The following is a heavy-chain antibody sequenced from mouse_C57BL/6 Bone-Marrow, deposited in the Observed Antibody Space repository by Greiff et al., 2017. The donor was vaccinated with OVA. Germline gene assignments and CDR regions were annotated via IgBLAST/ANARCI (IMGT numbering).Heavy chain of an antibody. D-gene: IGHD6-2*01. CDR2: ISYDGSN. CDR3: ARDHERAMDY. J-gene: IGHJ4*01. Sequence: VQLQQSGPGLVKPSQSLSLTCSVTGYSITSGYYWNWIRQFPGNKLEWMGYISYDGSNNYNPSLKNRISITRDTTKNQFFLKLNSVTTEDTATNYSARDHERAMDYWGQGTSVTVSS. V-gene: IGHV3-6*01. CDR1: GYSITSGYY.